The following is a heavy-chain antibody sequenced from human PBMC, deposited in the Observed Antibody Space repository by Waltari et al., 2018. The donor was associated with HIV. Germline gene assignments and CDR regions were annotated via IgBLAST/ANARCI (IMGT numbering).Heavy chain of an antibody. Sequence: EVQLVQSGAEVKKPGGSLKISCKGSGYSLYSYWMGRVRQMPGKGLEWMGVIYPGDSDTRYSPSFEGPVTISADKSISTVYLQWSSLKASDTAMYYCARGSPNYDFWANWGQGTLVTVSS. V-gene: IGHV5-51*03. CDR2: IYPGDSDT. CDR1: GYSLYSYW. D-gene: IGHD3-3*01. CDR3: ARGSPNYDFWAN. J-gene: IGHJ4*02.